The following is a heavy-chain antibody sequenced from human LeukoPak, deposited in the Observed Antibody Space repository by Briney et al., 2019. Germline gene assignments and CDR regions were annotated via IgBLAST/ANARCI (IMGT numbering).Heavy chain of an antibody. Sequence: GTLSLTCAVSGGSISSSNWWSWVRQAPGKGLEWVSAISGSGGSTYYADSVKGRFTISRDNSKNTLYLQMNSLRAEDTAVYYCAREFSRGDSSGWPADYWGQGTLVTVSS. CDR1: GGSISSSN. V-gene: IGHV3-23*01. D-gene: IGHD6-19*01. CDR3: AREFSRGDSSGWPADY. CDR2: ISGSGGST. J-gene: IGHJ4*02.